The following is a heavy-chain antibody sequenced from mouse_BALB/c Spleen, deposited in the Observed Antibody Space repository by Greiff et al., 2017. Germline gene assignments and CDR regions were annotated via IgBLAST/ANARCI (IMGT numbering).Heavy chain of an antibody. CDR2: ISNGGGST. Sequence: EVQLVESGGGLVQPGGSLKLSCAASGFTFSSYTMSWVRQTPEKRLEWVAYISNGGGSTYYPDTVKGRFTISRDNAKNTLYLQMSSLKSEDTAMYYCARQIYLAHAMDYWGQGTSVTVSS. CDR3: ARQIYLAHAMDY. V-gene: IGHV5-12-2*01. J-gene: IGHJ4*01. CDR1: GFTFSSYT. D-gene: IGHD2-3*01.